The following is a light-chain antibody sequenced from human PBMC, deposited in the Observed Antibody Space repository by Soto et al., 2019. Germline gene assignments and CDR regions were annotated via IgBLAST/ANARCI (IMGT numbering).Light chain of an antibody. CDR2: EVS. J-gene: IGLJ2*01. V-gene: IGLV2-8*01. Sequence: QAVVTQPPSASGSPGQSVTISCTGSSSDVGTYNYVSWYQQHPGKAPKLMIYEVSKRSSGVPDRFSGSKSGNTASLTVSGLQAEDEADYYCSSYAGSKNLVFGGGTKLTVL. CDR1: SSDVGTYNY. CDR3: SSYAGSKNLV.